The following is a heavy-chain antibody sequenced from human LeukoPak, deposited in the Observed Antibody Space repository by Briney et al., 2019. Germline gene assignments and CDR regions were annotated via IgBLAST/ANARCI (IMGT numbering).Heavy chain of an antibody. J-gene: IGHJ6*03. Sequence: PSETLSLTCTVSGGSISSYYWSGIRQPPGKGLEWIGYIYYSGSTNYNPSFKSRVTISVDTSKNQFSLKLSSVTAADTAVYYCARGLSGYSYGYNMDVWGKGTTVTVSS. D-gene: IGHD5-18*01. CDR2: IYYSGST. CDR1: GGSISSYY. CDR3: ARGLSGYSYGYNMDV. V-gene: IGHV4-59*01.